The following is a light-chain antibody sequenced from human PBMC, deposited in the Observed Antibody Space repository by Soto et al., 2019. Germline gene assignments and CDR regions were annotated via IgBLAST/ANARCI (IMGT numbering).Light chain of an antibody. CDR1: SSDVGGYNY. CDR2: EVS. J-gene: IGLJ3*02. CDR3: SSYTSSSTLEV. V-gene: IGLV2-14*01. Sequence: QSALTQPASVSGSPGQSITISCTGTSSDVGGYNYVSWYQQHPGKAPKLMIYEVSNRPSGLSNPFSGSKSGNTASLTISGLQAEDEADYYCSSYTSSSTLEVFGGGTKLTVL.